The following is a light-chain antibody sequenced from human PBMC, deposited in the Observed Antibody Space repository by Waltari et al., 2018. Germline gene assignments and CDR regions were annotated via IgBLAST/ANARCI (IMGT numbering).Light chain of an antibody. V-gene: IGKV4-1*01. J-gene: IGKJ1*01. Sequence: DIVMTQSPDSLAVSLGERATINCKSSPSVFLNSNNKNYLAWYQQKPGQTPKLLIYWASTRESWVPDRFSGSGSGTDFTLTISSLQAEDVAVYYCQQYYSLPWTFGQGTTVEIK. CDR1: PSVFLNSNNKNY. CDR3: QQYYSLPWT. CDR2: WAS.